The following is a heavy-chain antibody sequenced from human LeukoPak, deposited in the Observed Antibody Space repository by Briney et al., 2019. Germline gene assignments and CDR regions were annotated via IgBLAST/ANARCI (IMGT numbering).Heavy chain of an antibody. J-gene: IGHJ4*02. CDR2: TYYRPTLYN. Sequence: SQTLSLTCAISGHSVSSHSAAWTWIRQSPSRGLEWLGSTYYRPTLYNDYAVSVRGRITINPDTSKNQSSLQLNSVTPEDTAVYYCARLSGSPYDTFVYWGQGTLVTVSS. D-gene: IGHD3-10*01. V-gene: IGHV6-1*01. CDR1: GHSVSSHSAA. CDR3: ARLSGSPYDTFVY.